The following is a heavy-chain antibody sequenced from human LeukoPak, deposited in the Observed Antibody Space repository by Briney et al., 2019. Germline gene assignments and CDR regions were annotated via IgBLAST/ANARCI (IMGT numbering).Heavy chain of an antibody. CDR2: INSDGSST. V-gene: IGHV3-74*01. J-gene: IGHJ4*02. D-gene: IGHD2-15*01. CDR1: GFTFSSYW. Sequence: GALRLSCAASGFTFSSYWMHWVRQAPGKGLVWVSRINSDGSSTSYADSVRGRFTISRDNAKNTLYLQMNSLRAEDTAVYYCARDAPVHCSGGSCYPFDYWGQGTLVTVSS. CDR3: ARDAPVHCSGGSCYPFDY.